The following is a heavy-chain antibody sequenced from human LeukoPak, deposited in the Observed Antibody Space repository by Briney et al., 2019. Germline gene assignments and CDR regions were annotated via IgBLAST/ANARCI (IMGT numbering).Heavy chain of an antibody. J-gene: IGHJ5*02. V-gene: IGHV1-69*01. D-gene: IGHD1-26*01. CDR3: ARRPGVVGDWFDP. Sequence: SVTVSCTASGGTFSSYAISWVRQAPGQGLEWMGGIIPIFGTANYAQKFQGRVTITADESTSTAYMELSSLRSEDTAVYYCARRPGVVGDWFDPWGQGTLVTVSS. CDR1: GGTFSSYA. CDR2: IIPIFGTA.